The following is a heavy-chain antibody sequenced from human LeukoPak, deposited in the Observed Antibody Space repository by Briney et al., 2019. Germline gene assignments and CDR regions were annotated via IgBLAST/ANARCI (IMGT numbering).Heavy chain of an antibody. Sequence: RASVTVSCKASGYIFTGCYMHWVRQAPGQGLEGMGWINPNSGDTNYAQKFQGRVTMTRDTSISTAYMELSRLRSDDTAVYYCAREAGEGPPTVTTHYYYMDVWGKGTTVTISS. CDR2: INPNSGDT. D-gene: IGHD4-17*01. CDR3: AREAGEGPPTVTTHYYYMDV. V-gene: IGHV1-2*02. CDR1: GYIFTGCY. J-gene: IGHJ6*03.